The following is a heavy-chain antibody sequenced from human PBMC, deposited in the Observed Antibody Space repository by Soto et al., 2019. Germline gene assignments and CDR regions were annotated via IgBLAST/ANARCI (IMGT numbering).Heavy chain of an antibody. CDR3: VRSGRRSGIDY. CDR2: VNPNSNET. V-gene: IGHV1-8*02. D-gene: IGHD1-1*01. CDR1: GYTFSSYD. J-gene: IGHJ4*02. Sequence: QVQLVQSGAEVKKPGASVKVSCEASGYTFSSYDISWVRQATGQGLEWMGWVNPNSNETDYAQKFQGRVTMTGNTSIRTAYMELSSLRSDDTAVHYCVRSGRRSGIDYWGQGTLVTVSS.